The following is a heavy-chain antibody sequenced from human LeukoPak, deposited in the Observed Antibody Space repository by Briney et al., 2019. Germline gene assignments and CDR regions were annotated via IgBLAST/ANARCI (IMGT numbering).Heavy chain of an antibody. CDR1: GGSISSSSYY. V-gene: IGHV4-39*01. CDR3: ARHDYEADSSRYLADYGMDV. D-gene: IGHD3-22*01. J-gene: IGHJ6*02. CDR2: IYYSGST. Sequence: PSETLSLTCTVSGGSISSSSYYWGWIRQPPGTGLEWIGSIYYSGSTYYNPSLKSRVTISVDTSKNQFSLKLSSVTAADTAVYYCARHDYEADSSRYLADYGMDVWGQGTTVTVSS.